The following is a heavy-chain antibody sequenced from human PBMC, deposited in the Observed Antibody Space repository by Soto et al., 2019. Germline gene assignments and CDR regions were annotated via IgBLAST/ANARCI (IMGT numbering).Heavy chain of an antibody. Sequence: QVQLVESGGGVVQPGRSLRLSCAASGFTFSSYGMHWVRQAPGKGLEWVAVIWYDGSNKYYPDSVKGRFTISRDNSKKPLDLQMSSLIAEDTAVYYCAREGIVVVPAAENYYFDYWGQGTLVTVSS. CDR3: AREGIVVVPAAENYYFDY. CDR1: GFTFSSYG. D-gene: IGHD2-2*01. CDR2: IWYDGSNK. J-gene: IGHJ4*02. V-gene: IGHV3-33*01.